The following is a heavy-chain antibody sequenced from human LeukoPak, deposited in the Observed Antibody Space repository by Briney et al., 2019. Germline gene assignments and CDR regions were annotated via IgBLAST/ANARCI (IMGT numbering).Heavy chain of an antibody. V-gene: IGHV3-48*01. D-gene: IGHD3-10*01. CDR3: AKGVGGSANYYYMDV. J-gene: IGHJ6*03. Sequence: PVQPLDSTSVSTRSSTTIYYADSVKGRFTISRDNSKNTLYLQMNSLRAEDTSVYYCAKGVGGSANYYYMDVWGKGTTVTVSS. CDR2: STRSSTTI.